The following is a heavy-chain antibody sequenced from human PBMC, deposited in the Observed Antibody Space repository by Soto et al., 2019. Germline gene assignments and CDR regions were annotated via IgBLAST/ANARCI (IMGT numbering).Heavy chain of an antibody. CDR3: AARGGGGSNYSLDY. Sequence: QMQLVQSGPEVKKPGTSVKVSCKASGSTFTTSAVQWVRQARGEHPEWIGWIVVGSGSTNYAEKFKERLTITRDMXXSAAYRECSGLRSEDTAVYYCAARGGGGSNYSLDYWGEGTLVTVSS. D-gene: IGHD2-15*01. V-gene: IGHV1-58*01. CDR2: IVVGSGST. CDR1: GSTFTTSA. J-gene: IGHJ4*02.